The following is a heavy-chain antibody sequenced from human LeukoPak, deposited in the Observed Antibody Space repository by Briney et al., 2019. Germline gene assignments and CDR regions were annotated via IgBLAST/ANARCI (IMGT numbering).Heavy chain of an antibody. V-gene: IGHV4-4*02. CDR1: GGSISSSDW. CDR3: ARQVRGDIVATIDY. Sequence: PSGTLSLTCAVSGGSISSSDWWSWVRQPPGKGLEWIGEIYHSGSTNYNPSLKSRVTISVDKSKNQLSLKLTSVTAADTAVYYCARQVRGDIVATIDYWGQGTLVTVSS. CDR2: IYHSGST. D-gene: IGHD5-12*01. J-gene: IGHJ4*02.